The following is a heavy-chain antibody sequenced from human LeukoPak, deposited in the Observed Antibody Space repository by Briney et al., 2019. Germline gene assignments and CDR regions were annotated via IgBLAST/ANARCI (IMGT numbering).Heavy chain of an antibody. Sequence: GASVKVSCKASGYTFTGYYMHWVRQAPGQGLEGRGWINPNRGGTNYAQKFHGRVTMTRDTSISTAYMELSRLRSDDTAVYYCARDGDRVTRSFDYWGQGTLVTVSS. CDR3: ARDGDRVTRSFDY. V-gene: IGHV1-2*02. D-gene: IGHD2-21*02. J-gene: IGHJ4*02. CDR2: INPNRGGT. CDR1: GYTFTGYY.